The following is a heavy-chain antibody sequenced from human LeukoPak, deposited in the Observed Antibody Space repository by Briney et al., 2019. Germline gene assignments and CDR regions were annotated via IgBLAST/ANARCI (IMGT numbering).Heavy chain of an antibody. CDR1: GFTFSSYD. J-gene: IGHJ4*02. V-gene: IGHV3-13*01. Sequence: PGGSLRLSCAASGFTFSSYDMHWVRQATGKGLEWVSAIGTAGDTYYAGSVKGRFAISRENAKNSLYLQMNSLRAGDTAVYYCARGVRDPSTITMVRGPHDYWGQGTLVTVSS. CDR3: ARGVRDPSTITMVRGPHDY. D-gene: IGHD3-10*01. CDR2: IGTAGDT.